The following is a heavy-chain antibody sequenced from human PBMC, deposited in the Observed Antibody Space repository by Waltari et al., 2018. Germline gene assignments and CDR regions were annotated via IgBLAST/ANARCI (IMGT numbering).Heavy chain of an antibody. CDR1: GFAFSRSW. CDR2: IKSDGTVT. D-gene: IGHD4-17*01. CDR3: ARFPYAGTTDGE. Sequence: VRLAESGGGLVQPGGSGRLSCVGSGFAFSRSWIHWVRQAPGKGLMWLSRIKSDGTVTFYADSVRGRFIISRDNAKNTAYLQMNSLTDDDTAIYYCARFPYAGTTDGEWGQGTLITVSS. V-gene: IGHV3-74*01. J-gene: IGHJ4*02.